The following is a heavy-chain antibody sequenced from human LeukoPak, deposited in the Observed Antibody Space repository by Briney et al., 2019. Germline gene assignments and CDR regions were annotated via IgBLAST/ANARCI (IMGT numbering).Heavy chain of an antibody. J-gene: IGHJ4*02. D-gene: IGHD2-2*01. V-gene: IGHV3-7*03. CDR2: IKQDGSEK. CDR1: GFTFSSYW. CDR3: ARDPSIVVVPAGILGNRLG. Sequence: GGSLRLSCAASGFTFSSYWMSWVRQAPGKGLEWVANIKQDGSEKYYVDSVKGRFTISRDNSKNTLYLQMNSLRAKDTAVYYCARDPSIVVVPAGILGNRLGWGQGTLVTVSS.